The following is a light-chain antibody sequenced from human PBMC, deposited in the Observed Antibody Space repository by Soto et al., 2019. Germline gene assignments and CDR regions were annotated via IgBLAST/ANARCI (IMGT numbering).Light chain of an antibody. Sequence: DTQLTQAPSRLPASLPPSVTIXCRASQSLSTWLAWYQQTPGNAPKLLISDASTLESGVPSRFGGSGSGTEFTLSITSLQPDDFATYYCQQCFWHWTFGQGTKVDIK. CDR1: QSLSTW. V-gene: IGKV1-5*01. J-gene: IGKJ1*01. CDR3: QQCFWHWT. CDR2: DAS.